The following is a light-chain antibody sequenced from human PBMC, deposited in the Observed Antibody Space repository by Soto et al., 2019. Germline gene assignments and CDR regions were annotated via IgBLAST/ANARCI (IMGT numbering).Light chain of an antibody. Sequence: DIQMTQSPSSLSASVGDRVSITCRASQSIAYYLNWFQQKPGKAPKLLIYAASSLQSGVPSRFSGSGSGTDFTLTIISLQPEDFATYYCQQSSNSPMYTFGQGTKLYVK. CDR2: AAS. CDR3: QQSSNSPMYT. J-gene: IGKJ2*01. CDR1: QSIAYY. V-gene: IGKV1-39*01.